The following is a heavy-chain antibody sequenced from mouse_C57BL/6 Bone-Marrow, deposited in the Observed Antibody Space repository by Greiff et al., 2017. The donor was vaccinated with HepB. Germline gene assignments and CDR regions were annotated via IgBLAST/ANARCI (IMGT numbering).Heavy chain of an antibody. CDR2: INSDGGST. D-gene: IGHD2-5*01. Sequence: EVHLVESGGGLVQPGESLKLSCESNEYEFPSHDMSWVRKTPEKRLELVAAINSDGGSTYYPDTMERRSIISRDNTKKTLYLQMSSLRSEDTALYYCARLRSNYGWYFDYWGQGTTLTVSS. CDR3: ARLRSNYGWYFDY. J-gene: IGHJ2*01. V-gene: IGHV5-2*01. CDR1: EYEFPSHD.